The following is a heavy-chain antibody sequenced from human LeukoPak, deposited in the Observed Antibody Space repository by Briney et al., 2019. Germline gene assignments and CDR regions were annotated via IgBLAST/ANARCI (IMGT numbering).Heavy chain of an antibody. D-gene: IGHD2-8*01. CDR3: ARHGGSGYCSQGVCYVGAFDI. V-gene: IGHV4-59*08. CDR1: GGSISSYY. CDR2: IYYSGST. Sequence: SETLSLTCTVSGGSISSYYWSWIRQPPGKGLEWIGYIYYSGSTNYNPSLKSRVTISVDTSKNQFSLNLSSVTAADTAAYCCARHGGSGYCSQGVCYVGAFDIWGQGTVVTVSS. J-gene: IGHJ3*02.